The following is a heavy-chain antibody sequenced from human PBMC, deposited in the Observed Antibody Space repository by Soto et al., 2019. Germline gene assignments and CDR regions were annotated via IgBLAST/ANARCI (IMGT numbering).Heavy chain of an antibody. Sequence: RASVKVSCKASGYSFTSYDINWVRQATGQGLEWMGGIIPIFGTANYAQKFQGRVTITADESTSTAYMELSSLRSEDTAVYYCARAYYGDYVRFLRGMGVWGQGTTVTVSS. CDR2: IIPIFGTA. V-gene: IGHV1-69*13. CDR1: GYSFTSYD. J-gene: IGHJ6*02. D-gene: IGHD4-17*01. CDR3: ARAYYGDYVRFLRGMGV.